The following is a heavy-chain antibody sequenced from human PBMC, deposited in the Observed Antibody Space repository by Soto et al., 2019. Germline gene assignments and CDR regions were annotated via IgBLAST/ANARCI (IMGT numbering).Heavy chain of an antibody. D-gene: IGHD6-13*01. Sequence: ASVQVSCKASGYTFTSYYMHWVRQAPGQGLEWMGIINPSGGSTSYAQKFQGRVTMTRDTSTSTVYMELSSLRSEDTAVYYCARENKAAAGPTNYYYGMDVWGQGTTVTLSS. V-gene: IGHV1-46*01. CDR2: INPSGGST. J-gene: IGHJ6*02. CDR1: GYTFTSYY. CDR3: ARENKAAAGPTNYYYGMDV.